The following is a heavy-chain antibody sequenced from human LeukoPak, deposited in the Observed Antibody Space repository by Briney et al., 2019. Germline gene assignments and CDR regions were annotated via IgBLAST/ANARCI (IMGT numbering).Heavy chain of an antibody. CDR1: GYSFTSYW. Sequence: GESLKISCKGSGYSFTSYWIGWVRQMSGKGLEWMGIIYPGDSDTRYSPSFQGQVTISADKSTSTAYLQWSSLKASDTAMYYCARSDRGYSYGFHYFDYWGQGTLVTVSS. CDR2: IYPGDSDT. V-gene: IGHV5-51*01. CDR3: ARSDRGYSYGFHYFDY. D-gene: IGHD5-18*01. J-gene: IGHJ4*02.